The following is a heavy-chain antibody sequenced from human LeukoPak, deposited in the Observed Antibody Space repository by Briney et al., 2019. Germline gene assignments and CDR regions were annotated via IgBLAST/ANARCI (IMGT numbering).Heavy chain of an antibody. CDR3: VRDMTTATTCYLQH. CDR1: GFTFSSYS. Sequence: GGSLRLSCAASGFTFSSYSMKWVRQAPGEGLEWVSSISSSSSYIYYADSVKGRFTISRDNAKNSLYVQMNSLRAEDTAVYYCVRDMTTATTCYLQHWGQGTLVTVSS. CDR2: ISSSSSYI. V-gene: IGHV3-21*01. J-gene: IGHJ1*01. D-gene: IGHD4-17*01.